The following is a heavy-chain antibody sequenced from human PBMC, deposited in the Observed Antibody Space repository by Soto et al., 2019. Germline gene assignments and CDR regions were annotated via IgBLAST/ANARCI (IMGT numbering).Heavy chain of an antibody. J-gene: IGHJ3*01. CDR2: IYYSASS. CDR1: GGSTSSYY. V-gene: IGHV4-59*01. D-gene: IGHD3-22*01. Sequence: PSETLSLTCTVSGGSTSSYYWSWIRQPPGKGLEWIGYIYYSASSNYNPSLKSRVTISVDTSKNQFSLKLSSVTAADTDVFYCARIYHRSGPDSGGYRYDLWGHRTMVTVSS. CDR3: ARIYHRSGPDSGGYRYDL.